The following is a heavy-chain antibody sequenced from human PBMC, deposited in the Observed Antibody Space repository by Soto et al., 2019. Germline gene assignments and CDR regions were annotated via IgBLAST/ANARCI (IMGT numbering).Heavy chain of an antibody. V-gene: IGHV1-3*01. CDR3: ARGPSMVRGTKYWFDP. CDR2: INAGNGNT. CDR1: GYTFTSYA. J-gene: IGHJ5*02. D-gene: IGHD3-10*01. Sequence: ASVKVSCKASGYTFTSYAMHCVRQAPGQRLEWMGWINAGNGNTKYSQKFQGRVTITRDTSASTAYMELSSLRSEDTAVYYCARGPSMVRGTKYWFDPWVQGTLVTVSS.